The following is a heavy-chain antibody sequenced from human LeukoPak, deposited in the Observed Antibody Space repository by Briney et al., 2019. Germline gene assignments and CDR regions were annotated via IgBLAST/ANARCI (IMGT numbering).Heavy chain of an antibody. CDR2: IGGRGNYI. Sequence: PGGSLRLSCAASGFTFSSQNMNGVRQARGKGLEWVASIGGRGNYIFYADSVKGLFTISRDSAKNSLSLQMNSLRAEDTAVYYCAKDQGFDYYDRSGYYLDYWGQGTLVPVSS. D-gene: IGHD3-22*01. V-gene: IGHV3-21*01. CDR1: GFTFSSQN. CDR3: AKDQGFDYYDRSGYYLDY. J-gene: IGHJ4*02.